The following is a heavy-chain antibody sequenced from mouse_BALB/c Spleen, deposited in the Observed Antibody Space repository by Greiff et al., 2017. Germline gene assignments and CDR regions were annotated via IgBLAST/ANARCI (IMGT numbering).Heavy chain of an antibody. V-gene: IGHV1-37*01. CDR1: GYSFTGYF. J-gene: IGHJ4*01. D-gene: IGHD2-1*01. CDR3: WRGGNFYYYAMDY. CDR2: INPYNGDT. Sequence: EVQLQQSGPELVKPGASVKISCKASGYSFTGYFMNWVKQSHGKSLEWIGRINPYNGDTFYNQKFKGKATLTVDKSSSTAHMELMRLTSEDSAVYYCWRGGNFYYYAMDYWGQGTSVAVSS.